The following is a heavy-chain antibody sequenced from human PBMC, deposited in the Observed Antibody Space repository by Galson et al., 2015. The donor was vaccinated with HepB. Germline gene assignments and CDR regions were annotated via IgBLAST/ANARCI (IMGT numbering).Heavy chain of an antibody. V-gene: IGHV4-39*01. J-gene: IGHJ6*02. CDR3: ARKRRELLPFYSYGWDV. CDR2: LSYTGST. Sequence: SETLSLTCSVSGFGGSVSNNGHSWAWIRQPPGKGLEWIGSLSYTGSTKYNPSLTSRVTIAVDTSKNQFSLRLRSVTAADTAVYYCARKRRELLPFYSYGWDVWGPGATVTVSS. D-gene: IGHD1-26*01. CDR1: GFGGSVSNNGHS.